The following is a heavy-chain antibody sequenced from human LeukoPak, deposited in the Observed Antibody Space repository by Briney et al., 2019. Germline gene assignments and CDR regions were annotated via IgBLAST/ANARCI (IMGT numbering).Heavy chain of an antibody. J-gene: IGHJ6*03. D-gene: IGHD3-10*01. Sequence: PSETLSLTCAVSGGSISSGGYSWSWIRQPPGKGLEWIGYIYYSGSTYYNPSLKSRVTISVDTSKNQFSLKLSSVTAADTAVYYCARRRRYYGSGSYYSRNYYYYMDVWGKGTTVTISS. CDR1: GGSISSGGYS. CDR2: IYYSGST. CDR3: ARRRRYYGSGSYYSRNYYYYMDV. V-gene: IGHV4-30-4*07.